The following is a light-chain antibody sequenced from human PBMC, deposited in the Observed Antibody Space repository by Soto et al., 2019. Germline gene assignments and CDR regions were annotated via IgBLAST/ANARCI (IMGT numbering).Light chain of an antibody. Sequence: EIVLTQSPATLSLSPGERATLSCRASQSVSSYLAWYQQKRGQAPRLLIFDGSTRATGIPARFSGSGAGTDFTLTISSLEPEDVAVYYCQQRSSWPQITFGQGTRLEIK. CDR1: QSVSSY. J-gene: IGKJ5*01. CDR2: DGS. V-gene: IGKV3-11*01. CDR3: QQRSSWPQIT.